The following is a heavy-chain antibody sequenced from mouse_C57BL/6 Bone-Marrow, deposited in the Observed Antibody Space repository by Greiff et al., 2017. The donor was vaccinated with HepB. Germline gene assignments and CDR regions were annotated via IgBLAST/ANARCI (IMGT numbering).Heavy chain of an antibody. Sequence: VQGVESGPGLVAPSQCLSITCTVSGFSFTSYGVDWVRQSPGKGLEWLGVIWGVGSTNYNSALKSRLSISKDNSKSQVFLKMNSLHTDDTAMYYCASSLYYAMDYWGQGTSVTVSS. V-gene: IGHV2-6*01. J-gene: IGHJ4*01. CDR3: ASSLYYAMDY. CDR2: IWGVGST. CDR1: GFSFTSYG.